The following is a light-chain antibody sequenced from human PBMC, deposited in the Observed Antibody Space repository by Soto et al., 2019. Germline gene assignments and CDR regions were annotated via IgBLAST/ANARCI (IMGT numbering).Light chain of an antibody. CDR3: QHYTNSPWT. V-gene: IGKV1-5*01. J-gene: IGKJ1*01. Sequence: DIQMTQSPSTLSASVGDRVTITCRASQSISSWLAWYQQKPGEAPKLLLYHASTLESGVPSRFSGSGSGTEFTLTVSRLQPEDFGSYYCQHYTNSPWTFGPGTKVEIK. CDR2: HAS. CDR1: QSISSW.